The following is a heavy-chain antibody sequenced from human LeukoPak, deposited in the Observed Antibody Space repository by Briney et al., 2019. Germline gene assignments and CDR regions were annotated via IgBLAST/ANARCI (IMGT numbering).Heavy chain of an antibody. CDR2: FSGSGDRT. V-gene: IGHV3-23*01. CDR1: GFTFSSYD. Sequence: GGSLRLSCAASGFTFSSYDMSWVRQAPGKGLEWVSAFSGSGDRTYYADSVKGRFTISRDNSRNTLSLQMDSLRAEDTAIYYCAKGFCTSTGCSAGYWGQGTLVTVSS. J-gene: IGHJ4*02. D-gene: IGHD2-2*01. CDR3: AKGFCTSTGCSAGY.